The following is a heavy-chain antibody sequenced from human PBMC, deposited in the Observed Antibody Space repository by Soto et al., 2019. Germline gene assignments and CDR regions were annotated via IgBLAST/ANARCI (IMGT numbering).Heavy chain of an antibody. V-gene: IGHV3-33*01. CDR1: GFTFSSYG. CDR2: IWYDGSNK. Sequence: GGSLRLSCAASGFTFSSYGMHWVRQAPGKGLEWVAVIWYDGSNKYYADSVKGRFTISRDNSKNTLYLQMNSLRAEDTAVYYCARDSNPSSNFYYYYYGMDVWGQGTTVTVSS. D-gene: IGHD2-2*01. CDR3: ARDSNPSSNFYYYYYGMDV. J-gene: IGHJ6*02.